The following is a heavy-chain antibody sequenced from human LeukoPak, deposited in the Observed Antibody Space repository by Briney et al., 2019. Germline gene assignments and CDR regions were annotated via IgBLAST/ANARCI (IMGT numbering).Heavy chain of an antibody. CDR2: INHSGST. Sequence: SETLSLTCAVYGGSFSGYYWSWIRQPPGKGLEWIGEINHSGSTNYNPSLKSRVTISVDTSKNQFSLKLSSVTAVDTAVYYCARVRLYYYGSGSYYNRSGFDPWGQGTLVTVSS. J-gene: IGHJ5*02. D-gene: IGHD3-10*01. CDR3: ARVRLYYYGSGSYYNRSGFDP. CDR1: GGSFSGYY. V-gene: IGHV4-34*01.